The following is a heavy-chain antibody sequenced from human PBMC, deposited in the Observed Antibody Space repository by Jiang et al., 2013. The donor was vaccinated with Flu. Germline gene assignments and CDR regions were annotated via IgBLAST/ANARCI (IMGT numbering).Heavy chain of an antibody. Sequence: SQTLSLTCAISGDSVSSNSAAWNWIRQSPSRGLEWLGRTYYRSKWYNDYAVSVKSRITINPDTSKNQFSLQLNSVTPEDTAVYYCARDQEVTDEGVDTAMAGYYGMDVWGPRDHG. CDR2: TYYRSKWYN. CDR3: ARDQEVTDEGVDTAMAGYYGMDV. J-gene: IGHJ6*01. D-gene: IGHD5-18*01. CDR1: GDSVSSNSAA. V-gene: IGHV6-1*01.